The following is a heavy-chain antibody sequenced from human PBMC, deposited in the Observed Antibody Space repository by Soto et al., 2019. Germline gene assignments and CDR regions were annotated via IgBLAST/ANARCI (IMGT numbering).Heavy chain of an antibody. V-gene: IGHV4-59*08. CDR2: IYFSGKT. D-gene: IGHD3-10*01. Sequence: SETRSLACSVGGGCSSRCYWSWIRQPPGKGLESIGYIYFSGKTSYNPSLKSRLTISVATYKNQFSLELSSVTAADTAVYYCARHMATYGNEALAYRAQGTPVPVSS. J-gene: IGHJ4*02. CDR1: GGCSSRCY. CDR3: ARHMATYGNEALAY.